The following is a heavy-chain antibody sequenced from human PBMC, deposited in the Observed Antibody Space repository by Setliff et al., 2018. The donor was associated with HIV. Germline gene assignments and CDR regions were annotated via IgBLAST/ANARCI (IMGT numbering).Heavy chain of an antibody. D-gene: IGHD6-6*01. CDR2: IEKDGSEK. J-gene: IGHJ4*02. CDR3: VMFSASSG. V-gene: IGHV3-7*01. Sequence: LRLSCAASGFSVSTYWMNWVRQAPGKGLEWVANIEKDGSEKYYVDSVKGRFTISRDNAKNTLYLQMNGLRGEDTAVYYCVMFSASSGWGQGTQVTVSS. CDR1: GFSVSTYW.